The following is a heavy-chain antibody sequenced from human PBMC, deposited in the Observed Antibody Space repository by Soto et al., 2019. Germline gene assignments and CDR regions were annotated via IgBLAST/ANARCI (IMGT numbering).Heavy chain of an antibody. D-gene: IGHD2-2*01. J-gene: IGHJ2*01. CDR2: ISGSGGST. CDR3: AKLGGYCSSTSCYGWYFDL. V-gene: IGHV3-23*01. Sequence: EVQLLESGGGLVQPGGSLRLSCAASGFTFSSYAMSWVRQAPGKGLEWVSAISGSGGSTYYADSVKGRFTISRDNSKNTLYLQMNSLRAEDTAVYYCAKLGGYCSSTSCYGWYFDLWGRCTLVTVSS. CDR1: GFTFSSYA.